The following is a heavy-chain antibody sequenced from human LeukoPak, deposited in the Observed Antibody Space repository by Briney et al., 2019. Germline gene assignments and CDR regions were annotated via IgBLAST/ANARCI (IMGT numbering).Heavy chain of an antibody. Sequence: TGGSLRLSCAASGFTFSSYGMHWVRQAPGKGLEWVAVIWYDGSNKYYADSVKGRFTISRDNSKNTLYLQMNSLRAEDTAVYYCATLSDSSSWVDYWGQGTLVTVSS. CDR2: IWYDGSNK. CDR3: ATLSDSSSWVDY. V-gene: IGHV3-33*01. CDR1: GFTFSSYG. D-gene: IGHD6-13*01. J-gene: IGHJ4*02.